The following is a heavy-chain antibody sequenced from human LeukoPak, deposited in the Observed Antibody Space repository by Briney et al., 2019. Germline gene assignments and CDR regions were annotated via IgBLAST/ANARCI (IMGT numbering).Heavy chain of an antibody. J-gene: IGHJ4*02. CDR1: GFTFSTYN. CDR2: ITSSSTNI. CDR3: ATSGNYYLKY. V-gene: IGHV3-48*02. D-gene: IGHD1-26*01. Sequence: GGSLRLSCAASGFTFSTYNMNWVRQAPGKGLEWVSHITSSSTNIYYADSVKGRFTISRDNAKNALSLQMNSLRNEDTAVYYCATSGNYYLKYWGQGTLVTVSS.